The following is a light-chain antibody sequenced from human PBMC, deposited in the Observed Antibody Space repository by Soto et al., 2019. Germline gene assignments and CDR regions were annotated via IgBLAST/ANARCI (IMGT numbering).Light chain of an antibody. J-gene: IGLJ1*01. CDR2: ENN. CDR3: GTWDSSLSASCV. V-gene: IGLV1-51*02. CDR1: SSNIGNNY. Sequence: QSVLTQPPSVSAAPGQKVTISCSGSSSNIGNNYVSWYQQLPGTAPKLLIYENNKRPSGIPDRFSGSKSGTSATLGITGLQTEDEADYYCGTWDSSLSASCVFGTGTKVTVL.